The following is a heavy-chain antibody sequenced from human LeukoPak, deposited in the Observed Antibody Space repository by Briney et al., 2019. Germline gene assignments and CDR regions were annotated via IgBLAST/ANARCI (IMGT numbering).Heavy chain of an antibody. D-gene: IGHD4-11*01. CDR2: ISAYNGNT. J-gene: IGHJ4*02. Sequence: VASVKVSCKASGYTFTSYGISWVRQAPGYGLEWMGWISAYNGNTNYAQKLQGRVTMTTDTSTSTAYMELRSLRSDDTAVYYCATHPMTTVTTFDYWGQGTLVTVSS. V-gene: IGHV1-18*01. CDR1: GYTFTSYG. CDR3: ATHPMTTVTTFDY.